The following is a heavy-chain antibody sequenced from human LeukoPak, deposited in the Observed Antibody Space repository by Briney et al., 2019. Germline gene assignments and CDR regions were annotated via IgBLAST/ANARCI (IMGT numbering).Heavy chain of an antibody. Sequence: GGSLRLSCAASGFTLSSYWMSWVRQAPGKGLEWVANIKQEGSEKYSVDSVKGRFTISRDNAKNSLYLQMNSLRAEDTAVYYCARRTYCGGDCYYEDYWGQGTLVTVSS. CDR1: GFTLSSYW. CDR3: ARRTYCGGDCYYEDY. J-gene: IGHJ4*02. CDR2: IKQEGSEK. V-gene: IGHV3-7*03. D-gene: IGHD2-21*02.